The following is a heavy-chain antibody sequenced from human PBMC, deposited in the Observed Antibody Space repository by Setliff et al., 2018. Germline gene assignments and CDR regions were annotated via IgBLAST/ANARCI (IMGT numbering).Heavy chain of an antibody. CDR1: GGSISSGDYY. D-gene: IGHD3-22*01. Sequence: PSETPSLTCTVSGGSISSGDYYWSWIRQPPGKGLEWIGYIYSSGSTYYNPSLKSRVSISVDTSKNQFSLKLSSVTAADTAVYYCARESRYYYDNLGTLDYWGQGTLVTVSS. CDR3: ARESRYYYDNLGTLDY. J-gene: IGHJ4*02. V-gene: IGHV4-30-4*08. CDR2: IYSSGST.